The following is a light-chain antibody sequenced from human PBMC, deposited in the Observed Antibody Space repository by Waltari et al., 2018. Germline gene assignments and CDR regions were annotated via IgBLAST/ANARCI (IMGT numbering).Light chain of an antibody. CDR2: DAS. CDR1: QSVSSY. CDR3: QQRSNWPYT. J-gene: IGKJ2*01. Sequence: EIVLTQSPATLSLSPGERATLSCRASQSVSSYLAWYQQKPGQAPRLLIYDASNSATGIPARFSGSVSGTDFTLTISSLEPEDFAVYYCQQRSNWPYTFGQGTKLEIK. V-gene: IGKV3-11*01.